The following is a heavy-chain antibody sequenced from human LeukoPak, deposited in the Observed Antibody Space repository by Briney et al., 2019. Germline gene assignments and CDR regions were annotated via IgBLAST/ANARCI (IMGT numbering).Heavy chain of an antibody. CDR2: IYHSGST. V-gene: IGHV4-38-2*02. D-gene: IGHD2-2*01. Sequence: SETLSLTCTVSGYSISSGYYWGWIRQPPGKGLEWIGSIYHSGSTYYNPSLKSRVTISVDTSKNQFSLKLSSVTAADTAVYYCARDSPAARFDYWGQGTLVTVSS. J-gene: IGHJ4*02. CDR3: ARDSPAARFDY. CDR1: GYSISSGYY.